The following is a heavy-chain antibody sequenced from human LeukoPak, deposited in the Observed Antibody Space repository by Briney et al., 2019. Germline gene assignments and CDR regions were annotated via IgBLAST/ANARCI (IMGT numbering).Heavy chain of an antibody. J-gene: IGHJ6*02. CDR1: GYTFTGYY. CDR2: INPNSGGT. CDR3: ARVSAAGHYYYYGMDV. Sequence: ASVKVSCKASGYTFTGYYMHWVRQAPGQGLEWMGWINPNSGGTNYAQKFQGRVTMTRDTSISTAYMELSRLRSDDTAVYYCARVSAAGHYYYYGMDVWGQGTTVTVSS. V-gene: IGHV1-2*02. D-gene: IGHD6-25*01.